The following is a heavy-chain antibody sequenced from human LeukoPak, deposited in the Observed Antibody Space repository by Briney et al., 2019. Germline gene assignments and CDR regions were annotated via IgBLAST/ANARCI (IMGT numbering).Heavy chain of an antibody. CDR2: INSDGSST. V-gene: IGHV3-74*01. Sequence: PGGSLRLSCAASGFTFSTYWMHWVRQAPGKGLVWVSRINSDGSSTNYADSVTGRFTISRDNAKNTLYLQMNNLRAEDTAVYYCARGRYYLDPWGQGTLVTVSS. D-gene: IGHD1-26*01. CDR1: GFTFSTYW. J-gene: IGHJ5*02. CDR3: ARGRYYLDP.